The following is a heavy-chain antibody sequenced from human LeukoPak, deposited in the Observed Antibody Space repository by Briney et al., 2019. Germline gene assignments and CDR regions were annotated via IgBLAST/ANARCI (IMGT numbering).Heavy chain of an antibody. J-gene: IGHJ5*02. CDR2: IYYSGST. CDR1: GGSISSSNW. D-gene: IGHD3-22*01. Sequence: SGTLSLTCAVSGGSISSSNWWSWVRQPPGKGLEWIGYIYYSGSTNYNPSLKSRVTISVDTSKNQFSLKLSSVTAADTAVYYCARDRYYDSSGYLSRFDPWGQGTLVTVSS. V-gene: IGHV4-4*02. CDR3: ARDRYYDSSGYLSRFDP.